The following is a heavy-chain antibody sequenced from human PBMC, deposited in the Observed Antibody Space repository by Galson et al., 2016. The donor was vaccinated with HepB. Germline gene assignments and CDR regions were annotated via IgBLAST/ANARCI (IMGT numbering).Heavy chain of an antibody. CDR2: IYYSGST. CDR3: ARVRNYFDSSGYHYFFDP. D-gene: IGHD3-22*01. CDR1: GGSISSGGYY. J-gene: IGHJ5*02. Sequence: SETLSLTCTVSGGSISSGGYYWSWIRQHPGKGLECIGYIYYSGSTNYNPSLKSRVTISVDTSKNQFSLKLSSVTAADTAVYYCARVRNYFDSSGYHYFFDPWGQGTLVTVSS. V-gene: IGHV4-61*08.